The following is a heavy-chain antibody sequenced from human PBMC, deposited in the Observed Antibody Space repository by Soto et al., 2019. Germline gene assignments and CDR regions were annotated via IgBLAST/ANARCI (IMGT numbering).Heavy chain of an antibody. CDR2: IHTSGSS. J-gene: IGHJ6*02. Sequence: QVQLQESGPGLVKPSETLSLRCSVSGGSSRTIYLTWVRQPAGKGLECIGRIHTSGSSNYNPSLERRVTLSIDTPTNEFSLKLKSVTVADTAVYYCARESRDTADGLDVWGQGTAVTVSS. CDR3: ARESRDTADGLDV. V-gene: IGHV4-4*07. CDR1: GGSSRTIY. D-gene: IGHD5-18*01.